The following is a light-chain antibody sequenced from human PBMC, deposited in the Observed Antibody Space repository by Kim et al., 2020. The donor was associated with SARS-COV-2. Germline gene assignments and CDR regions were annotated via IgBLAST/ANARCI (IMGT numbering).Light chain of an antibody. V-gene: IGKV1-5*03. CDR1: QTVNRW. CDR3: QQYISYPLT. Sequence: ASGGDRVIITCRASQTVNRWLAWYQQKPGKAPKLLIQKASSLESGVPSRFSGSGSGTEFTLNITSLQPDDFATYYCQQYISYPLTFGGGTKVDIK. J-gene: IGKJ4*01. CDR2: KAS.